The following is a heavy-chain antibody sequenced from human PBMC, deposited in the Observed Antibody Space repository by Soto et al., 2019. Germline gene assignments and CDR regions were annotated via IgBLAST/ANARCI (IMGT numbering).Heavy chain of an antibody. CDR3: ARVGPFHVFDP. J-gene: IGHJ5*02. V-gene: IGHV4-59*01. CDR2: TDYSGST. CDR1: GYSISSNY. Sequence: KSSETLSLTCIVPGYSISSNYWSWIRQSPGKGLDWIGYTDYSGSTNYNPSLTSRVTISVDTSKNQFSLRLSSVTAADTAVYFCARVGPFHVFDPWGQGNLVTVSS.